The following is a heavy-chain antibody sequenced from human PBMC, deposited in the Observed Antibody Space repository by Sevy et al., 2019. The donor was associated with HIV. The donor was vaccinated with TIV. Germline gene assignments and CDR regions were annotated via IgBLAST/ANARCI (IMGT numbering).Heavy chain of an antibody. Sequence: GGSLRLSCAASGFTFSSYGMHWVRQAPGKGLEWVAVISYDGSNKYYAHSVKGRFTISRDNSKNTLYLQMNSLRAEDTAVYYCAKGNGVITIFGVVTGNSGMDVWGQGTTVTVSS. D-gene: IGHD3-3*01. V-gene: IGHV3-30*18. CDR2: ISYDGSNK. CDR3: AKGNGVITIFGVVTGNSGMDV. CDR1: GFTFSSYG. J-gene: IGHJ6*02.